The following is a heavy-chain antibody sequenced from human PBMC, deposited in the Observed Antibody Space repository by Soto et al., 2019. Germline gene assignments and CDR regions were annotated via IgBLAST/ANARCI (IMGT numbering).Heavy chain of an antibody. CDR1: GGSISSYY. CDR2: IYYSGST. CDR3: ARMRQYSDFDF. D-gene: IGHD2-15*01. V-gene: IGHV4-59*01. J-gene: IGHJ4*02. Sequence: PSETLSLTCTVSGGSISSYYWSWIRQPPGKGLEWIGYIYYSGSTNYNPSLKSRVTISVDTSKNQFSLKLSSVTAADTAVYYCARMRQYSDFDFWGPGALVTVSS.